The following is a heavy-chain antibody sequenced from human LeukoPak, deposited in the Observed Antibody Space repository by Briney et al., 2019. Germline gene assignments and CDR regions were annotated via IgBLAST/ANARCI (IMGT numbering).Heavy chain of an antibody. Sequence: GGSLRLSCATSGFAVSSSYLSWVRQAPGKGLEWVSVIYSDGSTYYADSVKGRFTISRDNSKNTLFLQMNSLRAEDTAVYYCARWVVATMFDYWGPGTLVTVSS. D-gene: IGHD5-12*01. J-gene: IGHJ4*02. CDR1: GFAVSSSY. CDR2: IYSDGST. CDR3: ARWVVATMFDY. V-gene: IGHV3-66*01.